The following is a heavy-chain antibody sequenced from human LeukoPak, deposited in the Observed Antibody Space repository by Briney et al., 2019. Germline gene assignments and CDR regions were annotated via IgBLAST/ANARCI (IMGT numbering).Heavy chain of an antibody. D-gene: IGHD6-6*01. CDR2: ISGSGGST. J-gene: IGHJ4*02. CDR1: GFTFSSYA. CDR3: AKARSREQLVLLDY. Sequence: QTGGSLRLSCAASGFTFSSYAMSWVRQAPGRGRGWVSAISGSGGSTDYADSVKGRFTISRDTSKNTLYLQMNSMRAEDTAVYYCAKARSREQLVLLDYWGQGTLVTVSS. V-gene: IGHV3-23*01.